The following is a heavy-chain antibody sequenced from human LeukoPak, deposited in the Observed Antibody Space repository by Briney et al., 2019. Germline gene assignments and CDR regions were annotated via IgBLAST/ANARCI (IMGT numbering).Heavy chain of an antibody. CDR1: GGSISSGGYY. J-gene: IGHJ4*02. V-gene: IGHV4-31*03. D-gene: IGHD6-13*01. CDR2: IYYSGST. Sequence: SETLSLTCTVSGGSISSGGYYWSWIRQHPGKGLEWIGYIYYSGSTYYNPSLKSRVTISVDTSKNQFSLKLSSVTAAYTAVYYCARYSSSWSYFDYWGQGTLVTVSS. CDR3: ARYSSSWSYFDY.